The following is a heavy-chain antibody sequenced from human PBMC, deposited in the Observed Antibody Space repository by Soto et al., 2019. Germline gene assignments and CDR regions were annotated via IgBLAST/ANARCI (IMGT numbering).Heavy chain of an antibody. V-gene: IGHV3-23*01. CDR1: GFTFSSYA. J-gene: IGHJ4*02. D-gene: IGHD5-18*01. Sequence: PVGSLRLSCAASGFTFSSYAMSWVRQAPGKGLEWVSAISSSGSNIYYADSVKGRFTISRDNAKNTLYLQMNSLRAEDTAVYYCARIITAMSSLDYWGQGTLVTVSS. CDR2: ISSSGSNI. CDR3: ARIITAMSSLDY.